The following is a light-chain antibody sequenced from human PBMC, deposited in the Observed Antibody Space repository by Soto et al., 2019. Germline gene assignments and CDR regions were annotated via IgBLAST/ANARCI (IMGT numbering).Light chain of an antibody. J-gene: IGKJ2*01. Sequence: EILLTQSPATLAVSPGEGATLSCRASQSVRDNLAWYQQKPGQAPRLLIYGASTRATGVPARFSGSGSGTEFTLTISSLQSEDGSVYFCHHYKFWPHTFGQGTKLEIK. CDR1: QSVRDN. CDR3: HHYKFWPHT. V-gene: IGKV3-15*01. CDR2: GAS.